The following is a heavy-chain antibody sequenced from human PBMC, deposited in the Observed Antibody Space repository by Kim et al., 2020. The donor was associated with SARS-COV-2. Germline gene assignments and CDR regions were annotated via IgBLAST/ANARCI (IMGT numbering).Heavy chain of an antibody. J-gene: IGHJ6*02. V-gene: IGHV3-53*01. CDR1: GFSVSSNY. CDR2: ISGGGGT. CDR3: ARYDYDSSGYYYYGMDV. D-gene: IGHD3-22*01. Sequence: GGSLRLSCAASGFSVSSNYMSWVRQGRGDVWAWVSVISGGGGTYYGDSVKGRFTISRDNSKNTLYLQMKSLRADDTAVYYCARYDYDSSGYYYYGMDVWGQGTTVTVSS.